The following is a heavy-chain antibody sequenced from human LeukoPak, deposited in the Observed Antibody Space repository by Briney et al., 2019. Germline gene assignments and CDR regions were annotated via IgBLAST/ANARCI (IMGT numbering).Heavy chain of an antibody. CDR2: INHRGST. Sequence: PSETLSLTCVVYGGAFSGYYWSWIRQPPGKGLEWIGEINHRGSTNYNPSLKSRVSISVDTSKNQFSLKLTSVTAADTAVYYCAREGRINYDSSGSDYWGQGTLVTVSS. CDR1: GGAFSGYY. J-gene: IGHJ4*02. CDR3: AREGRINYDSSGSDY. D-gene: IGHD3-22*01. V-gene: IGHV4-34*01.